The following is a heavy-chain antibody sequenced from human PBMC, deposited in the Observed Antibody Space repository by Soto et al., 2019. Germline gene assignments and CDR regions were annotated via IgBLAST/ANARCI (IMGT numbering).Heavy chain of an antibody. CDR1: RFTFNTYG. V-gene: IGHV3-33*01. CDR2: IWYDGSNI. Sequence: GGSLRLSCAASRFTFNTYGMHWVRQAPGKGLEWVSVIWYDGSNIHYADSVKGRFTISRDNSKNTLYLQMNSLRAEDTAVYYCARDGGYGMDVWGQGTTVTASS. J-gene: IGHJ6*02. CDR3: ARDGGYGMDV. D-gene: IGHD2-15*01.